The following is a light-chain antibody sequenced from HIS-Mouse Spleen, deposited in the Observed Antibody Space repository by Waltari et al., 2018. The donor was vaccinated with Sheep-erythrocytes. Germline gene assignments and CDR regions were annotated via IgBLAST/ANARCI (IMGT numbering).Light chain of an antibody. CDR2: EDS. J-gene: IGLJ3*02. CDR1: ALPTKY. CDR3: YSTDSSGNHWV. V-gene: IGLV3-10*01. Sequence: SYELTQPPSVSVSPGQTARITCSGDALPTKYAYWYQQKSGQAPVLVIYEDSKRPPGIPERFSGSSSGTMATLTISGAQVEDDADYYCYSTDSSGNHWVFGGGTKLTVL.